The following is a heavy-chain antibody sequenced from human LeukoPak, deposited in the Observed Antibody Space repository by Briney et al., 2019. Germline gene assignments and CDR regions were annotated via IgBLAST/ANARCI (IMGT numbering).Heavy chain of an antibody. CDR1: GFTVSDNS. J-gene: IGHJ4*02. CDR2: IYSDGGP. Sequence: GGSLRLSCAASGFTVSDNSMNWVRQAPGKGLEWISVIYSDGGPLYADSMKTRFTISRDSSKNTLYLQINSLRAEDTAVYYCARGNGDLPFDYWGQGTLVTVSS. V-gene: IGHV3-66*01. D-gene: IGHD4-17*01. CDR3: ARGNGDLPFDY.